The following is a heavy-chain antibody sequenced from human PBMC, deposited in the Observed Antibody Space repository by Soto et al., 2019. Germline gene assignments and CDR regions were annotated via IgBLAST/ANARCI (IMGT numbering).Heavy chain of an antibody. CDR2: INGGTGQT. CDR3: ARGKGMEENYYYYGLDI. Sequence: QVQVVQSGAEVKKPGASVKVSCKASGYSFSTYAMHWVRQAPGQSLEWMGWINGGTGQTKFSQRFQDRITITRDTSASTAYMELSILRSEDTAVYYCARGKGMEENYYYYGLDIW. CDR1: GYSFSTYA. V-gene: IGHV1-3*01. D-gene: IGHD1-1*01. J-gene: IGHJ6*01.